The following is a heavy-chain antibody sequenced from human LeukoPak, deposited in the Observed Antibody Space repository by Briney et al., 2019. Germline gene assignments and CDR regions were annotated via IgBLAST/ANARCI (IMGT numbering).Heavy chain of an antibody. Sequence: GASVKVSCKVSGYTLTELSMHWVRQAPGKGLEWMGGFDPEDGETIYAQKFQGRVTMTEDTSTDTAYMELSSLRSEDTAVYYCATAYCGGDCYSSWFEHWGQGTLVTVSS. D-gene: IGHD2-21*02. CDR2: FDPEDGET. CDR3: ATAYCGGDCYSSWFEH. J-gene: IGHJ5*02. CDR1: GYTLTELS. V-gene: IGHV1-24*01.